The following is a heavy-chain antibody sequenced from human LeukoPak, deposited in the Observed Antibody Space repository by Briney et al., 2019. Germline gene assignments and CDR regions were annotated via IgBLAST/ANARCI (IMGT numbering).Heavy chain of an antibody. CDR1: GFTFSSYE. J-gene: IGHJ4*02. D-gene: IGHD3-10*01. CDR2: ISSSGSTI. V-gene: IGHV3-48*03. CDR3: ARVARGWFGELSRARGSFDY. Sequence: PGGSLRLSCAASGFTFSSYEMNWVRQAPGKGLEWVSYISSSGSTIYYADSVKGRFTISRDNAENSLYLQMNSLRAEDTAVYYCARVARGWFGELSRARGSFDYWGQGTLVTVSS.